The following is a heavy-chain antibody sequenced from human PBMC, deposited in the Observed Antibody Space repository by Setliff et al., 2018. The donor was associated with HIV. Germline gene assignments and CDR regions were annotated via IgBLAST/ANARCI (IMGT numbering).Heavy chain of an antibody. CDR3: AKFHGLVAGKGDDY. V-gene: IGHV3-30*02. CDR2: IRYDDTYK. J-gene: IGHJ4*01. Sequence: GGSLRLSCGASGFTFSRYWMHWVRQAPGKGLEWVAFIRYDDTYKYYADSVKGRFTISRDNSKNILWLQMSSLRPEDTAVYRCAKFHGLVAGKGDDYWGHGTLVTVSS. CDR1: GFTFSRYW. D-gene: IGHD6-19*01.